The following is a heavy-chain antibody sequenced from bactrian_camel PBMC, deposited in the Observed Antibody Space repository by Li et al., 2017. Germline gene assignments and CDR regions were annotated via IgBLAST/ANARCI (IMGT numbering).Heavy chain of an antibody. CDR1: GYRVGTSG. CDR3: AADLGPPLRVFDQRDY. J-gene: IGHJ4*01. D-gene: IGHD5*01. Sequence: VQLVESGGGSVQAGGSLKLSCVVSGYRVGTSGMGWFRQAPGKEREMVSTIRRTGETDYADSVKGRFTISLDTDKSTLYLQMDRLKTEDTAVYYCAADLGPPLRVFDQRDYWDQGTQVTVS. V-gene: IGHV3S55*01. CDR2: IRRTGET.